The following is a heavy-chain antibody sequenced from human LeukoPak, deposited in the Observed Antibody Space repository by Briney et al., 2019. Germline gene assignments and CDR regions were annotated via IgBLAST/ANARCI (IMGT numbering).Heavy chain of an antibody. D-gene: IGHD2-21*01. J-gene: IGHJ5*02. CDR2: ISGSGGST. V-gene: IGHV3-23*01. Sequence: GGTLRLSCAPSGFTFSSYAMSWVRQAPGKGMEWVSAISGSGGSTYYADSVKGRFTISRDNSKNTLYLQMNSLRAEDTAVYYCAKDRLRNWFDPWGQGTLVTVSS. CDR3: AKDRLRNWFDP. CDR1: GFTFSSYA.